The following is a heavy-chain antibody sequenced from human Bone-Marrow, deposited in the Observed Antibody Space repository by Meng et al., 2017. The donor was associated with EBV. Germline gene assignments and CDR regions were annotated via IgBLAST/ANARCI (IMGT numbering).Heavy chain of an antibody. CDR3: ASESGRGFTPDY. J-gene: IGHJ4*02. V-gene: IGHV1-69*01. Sequence: QGQVVQAGGEVQQPGASVKVSRQTYGATLRSDAIRWVRHAPGQGLEWMGGLIPLSDAPHYAQKFQGRVTITADESTSTHYLDLSGLRAEDTAVYYCASESGRGFTPDYWGQGTLVTVSS. CDR1: GATLRSDA. CDR2: LIPLSDAP. D-gene: IGHD3-10*01.